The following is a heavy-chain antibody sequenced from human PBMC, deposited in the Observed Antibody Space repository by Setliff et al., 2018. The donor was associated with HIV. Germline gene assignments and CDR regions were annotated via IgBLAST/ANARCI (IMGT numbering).Heavy chain of an antibody. CDR1: GGTFSSYT. V-gene: IGHV1-69*05. CDR2: IIPIFGTA. D-gene: IGHD3-22*01. J-gene: IGHJ3*02. Sequence: ASVKVSCKASGGTFSSYTISWVRQAPGQGLEWMGGIIPIFGTANFAQRFQGRVTITTDESTSTAYMELSSLRSEDTAMYYCARPPLLNYYDSSGYSHDAFDIWGQGTMVTVSS. CDR3: ARPPLLNYYDSSGYSHDAFDI.